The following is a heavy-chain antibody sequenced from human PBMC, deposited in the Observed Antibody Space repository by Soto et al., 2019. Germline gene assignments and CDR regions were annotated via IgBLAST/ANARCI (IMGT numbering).Heavy chain of an antibody. Sequence: TTGQGLERVSAMGTAGDTYYPGSVKGRFPISRENAKNSLYLQMNSLRAEDTAVYYCAFFFQAEDGIRGTVPVSAFLLNRSSDL. CDR3: AFFFQAEDGIRGTVPVSAFLLNRSSDL. J-gene: IGHJ2*01. V-gene: IGHV3-13*01. D-gene: IGHD1-1*01. CDR2: MGTAGDT.